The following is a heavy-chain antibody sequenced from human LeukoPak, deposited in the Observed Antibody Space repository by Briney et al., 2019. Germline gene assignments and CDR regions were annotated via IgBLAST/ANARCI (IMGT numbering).Heavy chain of an antibody. CDR3: ARDRGYSSGWSWFDP. Sequence: ASVKVSCKASGYTFTNYGISWVRQAPGQGLEWMGWISANNDNTNYGQKLQGRVTMTTDTSTTTAYMELRSLRSEDTAVYYCARDRGYSSGWSWFDPWAQGTLVTVSS. CDR2: ISANNDNT. J-gene: IGHJ5*02. CDR1: GYTFTNYG. V-gene: IGHV1-18*01. D-gene: IGHD6-19*01.